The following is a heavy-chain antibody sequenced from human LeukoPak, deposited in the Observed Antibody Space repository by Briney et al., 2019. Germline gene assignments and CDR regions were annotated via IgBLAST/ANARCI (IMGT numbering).Heavy chain of an antibody. CDR2: IYTTGRT. V-gene: IGHV4-4*07. Sequence: SETLSLTCDASGVSIQSYWWSWVRKPAGKGLEWIGRIYTTGRTNYSPSFQSRVTMSIDVSSNQFSLTLRSVTAADTAVYYCARSGYTISAYHSDFWGQGAPVTVSS. D-gene: IGHD5-18*01. J-gene: IGHJ4*02. CDR3: ARSGYTISAYHSDF. CDR1: GVSIQSYW.